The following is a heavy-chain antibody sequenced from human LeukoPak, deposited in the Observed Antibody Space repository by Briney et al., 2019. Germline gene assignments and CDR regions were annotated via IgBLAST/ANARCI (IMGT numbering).Heavy chain of an antibody. J-gene: IGHJ4*02. Sequence: GGSLRLSCAASGFTFSSYAMHWLRQAPGKGLEWVAVISYDGSNKYYADSVKGRFTISRDNSKNTLYLQMNSLRAEDTAVYYCARDSVALHIVVVTAILSYWGQGTLVTVSS. CDR1: GFTFSSYA. V-gene: IGHV3-30*04. CDR2: ISYDGSNK. CDR3: ARDSVALHIVVVTAILSY. D-gene: IGHD2-21*02.